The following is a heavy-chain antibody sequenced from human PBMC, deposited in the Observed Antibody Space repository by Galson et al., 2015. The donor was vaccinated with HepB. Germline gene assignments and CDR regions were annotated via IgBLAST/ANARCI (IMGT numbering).Heavy chain of an antibody. CDR1: GFTFSSYG. Sequence: SLRLSCAASGFTFSSYGMHWVRQAPGKGLEWVAVIWYDGSNKYYADSVKGRFTISRDNSKNTLYLQMNSLRAEDTAVYYCARDGGYCSGGSCFPDAFDIWGQGTMVTVSS. J-gene: IGHJ3*02. V-gene: IGHV3-33*01. D-gene: IGHD2-15*01. CDR2: IWYDGSNK. CDR3: ARDGGYCSGGSCFPDAFDI.